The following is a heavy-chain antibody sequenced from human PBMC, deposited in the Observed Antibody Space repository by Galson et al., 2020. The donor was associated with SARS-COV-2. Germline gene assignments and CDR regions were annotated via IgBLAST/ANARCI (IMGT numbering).Heavy chain of an antibody. Sequence: GESLKISCAASGFTFSSYSMNWVRQAPGKGLEWVSSISSSSSYIYYADSVKGRFTISRDNAKNSLYLQMNSLRAEDTAVYYCARDSMHGRAYYYYMDVWGKGTTVTVSS. D-gene: IGHD3-10*02. CDR1: GFTFSSYS. V-gene: IGHV3-21*01. J-gene: IGHJ6*03. CDR2: ISSSSSYI. CDR3: ARDSMHGRAYYYYMDV.